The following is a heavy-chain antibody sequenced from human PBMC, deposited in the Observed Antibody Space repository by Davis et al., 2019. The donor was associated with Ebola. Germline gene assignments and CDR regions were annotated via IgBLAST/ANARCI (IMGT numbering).Heavy chain of an antibody. Sequence: AASVKVSCKASGYTFTSYYMHWVRQAPGQGLEWMGWMNPNSRNTGYAQKFQGRITMTRDTSINTAYMELSSLRPEDTAVYYCARGDIVATMGSWFDPWGQGVSVTVSS. CDR3: ARGDIVATMGSWFDP. J-gene: IGHJ5*02. V-gene: IGHV1-8*02. CDR1: GYTFTSYY. CDR2: MNPNSRNT. D-gene: IGHD5-12*01.